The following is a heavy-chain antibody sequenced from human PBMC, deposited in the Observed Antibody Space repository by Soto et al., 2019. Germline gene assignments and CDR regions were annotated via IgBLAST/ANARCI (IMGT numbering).Heavy chain of an antibody. V-gene: IGHV3-33*01. CDR2: IWFDGNKH. CDR3: ARGLQSLFDY. Sequence: PGGSLRLSCAVSGFTFGNYGMHWVRQAPGKGLEWVAVIWFDGNKHHYADSVKGRFTISRDNSKNTLYVQMTSLRAEDTAVYYCARGLQSLFDYWGQGTLVTVSS. CDR1: GFTFGNYG. J-gene: IGHJ4*02.